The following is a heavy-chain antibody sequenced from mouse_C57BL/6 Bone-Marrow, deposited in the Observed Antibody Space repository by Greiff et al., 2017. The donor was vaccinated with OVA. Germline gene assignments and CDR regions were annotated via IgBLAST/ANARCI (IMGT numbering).Heavy chain of an antibody. CDR3: AREAIMTTVVATSYWYFDV. D-gene: IGHD1-1*01. J-gene: IGHJ1*03. CDR2: INPYNGGT. V-gene: IGHV1-19*01. Sequence: EVQLQQSGPVLVKPGASVKMSCKASGYTFTDYYMNWVKQSHGKSLEWLGAINPYNGGTRYKQKFKGKATLTVDMSSSTAYMELNRLTAEDSAVYYCAREAIMTTVVATSYWYFDVWGTGTTVTVSS. CDR1: GYTFTDYY.